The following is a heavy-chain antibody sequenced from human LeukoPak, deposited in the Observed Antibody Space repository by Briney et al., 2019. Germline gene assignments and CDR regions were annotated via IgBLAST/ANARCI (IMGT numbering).Heavy chain of an antibody. CDR3: ARGPYPNRGEFDY. CDR2: IDNSGST. J-gene: IGHJ4*02. D-gene: IGHD1-14*01. CDR1: GGSISGSSYN. Sequence: PSETLSLTCTVSGGSISGSSYNWAWIRQPPGKGLEWIGSIDNSGSTYYNPSLKSRVTISVDTSKNQFSLKLSSVTAADTAVYYCARGPYPNRGEFDYWGQGTLVTVSS. V-gene: IGHV4-39*07.